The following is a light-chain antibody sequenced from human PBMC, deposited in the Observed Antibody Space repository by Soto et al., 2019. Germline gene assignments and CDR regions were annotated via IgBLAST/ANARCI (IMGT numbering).Light chain of an antibody. CDR2: EVS. V-gene: IGLV2-8*01. CDR1: SSDVGGYKY. CDR3: TSYAGSNLVV. Sequence: QSALTQPPSASGSPGQSVTISCTGTSSDVGGYKYVSWYQQYPGKAPKLMIYEVSKRPSGVPDRFSGSKSGNTASLTVSGLQAEDEAEYYCTSYAGSNLVVFGGGTKLTVL. J-gene: IGLJ2*01.